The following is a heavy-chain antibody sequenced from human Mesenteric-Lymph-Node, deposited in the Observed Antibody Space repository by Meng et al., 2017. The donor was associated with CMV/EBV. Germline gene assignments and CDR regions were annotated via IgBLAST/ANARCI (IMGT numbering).Heavy chain of an antibody. Sequence: GGSLRLSCAASGFTFSDHYMDWVRQAPGKGLEWVAVISYDGSNKYYADSVKGRFTISRDNSKNTLYLQMNSLRAEDTAVYYCARDKYDFWSGYLFDYWGQGTLVTVSS. V-gene: IGHV3-30*03. D-gene: IGHD3-3*01. CDR3: ARDKYDFWSGYLFDY. CDR2: ISYDGSNK. J-gene: IGHJ4*02. CDR1: GFTFSDHY.